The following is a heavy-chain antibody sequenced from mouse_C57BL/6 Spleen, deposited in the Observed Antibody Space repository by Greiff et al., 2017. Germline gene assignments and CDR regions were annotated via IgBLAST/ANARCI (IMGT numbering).Heavy chain of an antibody. J-gene: IGHJ2*01. Sequence: QVQLQQPGAELVRPGSSVKLSCKASGYTFTSYWMHWVKQRPIQGLEWIGNIDPSDSETHYNQKFKDKATLTVDKSSSTAYMQLSSLTSEDSAVYYCARGGVITTVVADYWGQGTTLTVSS. D-gene: IGHD1-1*01. V-gene: IGHV1-52*01. CDR1: GYTFTSYW. CDR2: IDPSDSET. CDR3: ARGGVITTVVADY.